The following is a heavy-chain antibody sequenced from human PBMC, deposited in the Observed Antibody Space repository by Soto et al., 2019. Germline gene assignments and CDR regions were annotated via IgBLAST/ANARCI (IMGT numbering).Heavy chain of an antibody. CDR3: ASHFTGVLVLGTSPPGGDNFGWDV. J-gene: IGHJ6*02. V-gene: IGHV1-69*02. D-gene: IGHD2-8*02. Sequence: QVQLVQSGAEVKKPGSSVKVSCKASGGTFSRYTFTWVRQAPGQGLEWMGRIIPIVDIPNYAQKFQGRVTMTAEKSTITAYMELSRLTSDDTAVYYCASHFTGVLVLGTSPPGGDNFGWDVWGQGTTVSVS. CDR2: IIPIVDIP. CDR1: GGTFSRYT.